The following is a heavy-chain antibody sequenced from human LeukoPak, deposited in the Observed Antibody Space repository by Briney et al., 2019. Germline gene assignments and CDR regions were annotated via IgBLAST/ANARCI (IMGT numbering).Heavy chain of an antibody. Sequence: GGSLRLSCAASGLTFSTYSMNWVRQAPGKGLEWVSSISSSSSNIYYADSLRGRFTISRDNAKNSLYLQMNSLRAEDTAVYYCASSTAGRWYRDSHYFDYWGQGILVTVSS. CDR1: GLTFSTYS. CDR3: ASSTAGRWYRDSHYFDY. D-gene: IGHD4-23*01. J-gene: IGHJ4*02. V-gene: IGHV3-21*01. CDR2: ISSSSSNI.